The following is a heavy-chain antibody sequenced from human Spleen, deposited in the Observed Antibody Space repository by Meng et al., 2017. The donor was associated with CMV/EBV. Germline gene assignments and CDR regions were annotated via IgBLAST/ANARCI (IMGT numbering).Heavy chain of an antibody. Sequence: VRQAPGKGLEWVSVIYSAGSTYYADSVKGRFTISRDNSRNTLYFQMNSLRAEDTAVYYCARVVGLHFDYWGQGTLVTVSS. J-gene: IGHJ4*02. D-gene: IGHD2-15*01. V-gene: IGHV3-53*01. CDR3: ARVVGLHFDY. CDR2: IYSAGST.